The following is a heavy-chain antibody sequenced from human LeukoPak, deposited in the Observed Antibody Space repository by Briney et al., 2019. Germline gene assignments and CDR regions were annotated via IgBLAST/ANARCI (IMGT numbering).Heavy chain of an antibody. D-gene: IGHD3-10*01. CDR2: ISDSGDIP. J-gene: IGHJ6*02. CDR1: GFTFSSYA. Sequence: GGSLRLSCAASGFTFSSYAMNWVRQAPGKGLEWVSRISDSGDIPYYADSVKGRFTISRDNSKNTLYLQMNSLRAEDTAVFYCASLKRGGMDVWGQGTTVTVSS. V-gene: IGHV3-23*01. CDR3: ASLKRGGMDV.